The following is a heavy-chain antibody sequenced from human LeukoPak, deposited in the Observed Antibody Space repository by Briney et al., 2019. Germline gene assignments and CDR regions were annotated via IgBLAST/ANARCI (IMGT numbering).Heavy chain of an antibody. CDR1: GFTFSTSW. V-gene: IGHV3-74*01. CDR3: ARGNSGTFDY. Sequence: GGSLRLSCAASGFTFSTSWMHWVRQAPGKGLVWASRIYSDESSIRYADSVKGRFTISRDNAKNTLYLQMNSLRAEDTAVYYCARGNSGTFDYWGQGTLVTVSS. J-gene: IGHJ4*02. CDR2: IYSDESSI. D-gene: IGHD1-26*01.